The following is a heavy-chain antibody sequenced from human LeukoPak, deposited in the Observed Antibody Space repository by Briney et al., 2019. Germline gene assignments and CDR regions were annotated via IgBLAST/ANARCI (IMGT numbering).Heavy chain of an antibody. CDR1: GFTFSSYS. CDR3: ARFQGAHY. D-gene: IGHD4/OR15-4a*01. V-gene: IGHV3-21*01. J-gene: IGHJ4*02. Sequence: GGSLRLSCAASGFTFSSYSMNWVRQAPGMGLEWVSSISSSSTYIYYADSVKDRFTISRDNTKNSLYLQMNSLRAEDTAVYYCARFQGAHYWGQGTLVTVSS. CDR2: ISSSSTYI.